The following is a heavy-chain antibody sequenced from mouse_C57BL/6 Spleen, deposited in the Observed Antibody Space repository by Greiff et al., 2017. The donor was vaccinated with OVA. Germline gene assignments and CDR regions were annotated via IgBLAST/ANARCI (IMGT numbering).Heavy chain of an antibody. CDR1: GYTFTSYW. V-gene: IGHV1-64*01. CDR3: ARPTYFPYYFDY. J-gene: IGHJ2*01. D-gene: IGHD2-10*01. CDR2: IHPTSGST. Sequence: VQLQQPGAELVKPGASVKLSCKASGYTFTSYWMHWVKQRPGQGLEWIGMIHPTSGSTNYNEKFKSKATLTVDKSSSTAYMQLSSLTSEDSAVYYCARPTYFPYYFDYWGQGTTLTVSS.